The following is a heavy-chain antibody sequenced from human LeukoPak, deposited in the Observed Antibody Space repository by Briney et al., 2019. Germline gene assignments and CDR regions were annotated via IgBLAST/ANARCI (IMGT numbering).Heavy chain of an antibody. Sequence: GGSLRLSCAASGFTFSSYGMSWVRQAPGKGLEWVSTIGGGGGSTYYADSVKGRFTISRDNSKNTLYLQMNSLRAEDTAVYYCAKGGYSSSWYRYYFDYWGQGTLVTVSS. J-gene: IGHJ4*02. V-gene: IGHV3-23*01. CDR1: GFTFSSYG. D-gene: IGHD6-13*01. CDR3: AKGGYSSSWYRYYFDY. CDR2: IGGGGGST.